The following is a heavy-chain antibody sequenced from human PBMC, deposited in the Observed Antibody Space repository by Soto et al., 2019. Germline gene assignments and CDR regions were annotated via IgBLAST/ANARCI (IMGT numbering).Heavy chain of an antibody. D-gene: IGHD4-17*01. CDR2: IYYSGST. J-gene: IGHJ3*02. CDR1: GGSISSGDYY. V-gene: IGHV4-30-4*01. CDR3: SRNDYGDYRDAFDI. Sequence: SETLSLTCTVSGGSISSGDYYWIWLRQPPGKGPEWIGYIYYSGSTYYNPTLKSRVTISVDTSKNQFSLKLSSVTAADTDVYYCSRNDYGDYRDAFDIWGQGTMVNVSS.